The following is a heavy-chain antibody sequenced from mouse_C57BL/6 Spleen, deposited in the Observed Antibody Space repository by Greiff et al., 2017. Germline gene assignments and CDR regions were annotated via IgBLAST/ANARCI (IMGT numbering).Heavy chain of an antibody. Sequence: VQLQQSGAELVRPGASVKLSCKASGYTFTDYYINWVKQRPGQGLEWVARIYPGSGNTYYNEKFKGKATLTAEKSSSTAYMQLSSLTSEDSAVYFCAGHSKGFAYWGQGTLVTVSA. V-gene: IGHV1-76*01. CDR2: IYPGSGNT. CDR3: AGHSKGFAY. CDR1: GYTFTDYY. J-gene: IGHJ3*01. D-gene: IGHD2-5*01.